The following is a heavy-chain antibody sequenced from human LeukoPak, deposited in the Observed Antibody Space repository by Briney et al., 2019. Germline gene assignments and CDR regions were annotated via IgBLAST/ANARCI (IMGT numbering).Heavy chain of an antibody. J-gene: IGHJ4*02. CDR2: MNPNSGNT. CDR3: AGVKYSSGWYEAPLDY. Sequence: ASVKVSCKASGYTFTSYDINWVRQATGQGLEWMGWMNPNSGNTGYAQKFQGRVTMTRNTSISTAYMELSSLRSEDTAVYYCAGVKYSSGWYEAPLDYWGQGTLVTVSS. CDR1: GYTFTSYD. V-gene: IGHV1-8*01. D-gene: IGHD6-19*01.